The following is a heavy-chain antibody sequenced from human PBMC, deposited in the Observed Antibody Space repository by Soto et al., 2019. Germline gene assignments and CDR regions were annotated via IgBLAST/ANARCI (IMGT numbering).Heavy chain of an antibody. CDR3: TRDIASFGRGVFDI. CDR1: VFTISSYA. V-gene: IGHV3-23*01. Sequence: EVVLSESGGDLVQPGGSLRLSCAASVFTISSYAMSWVRQAPGKGLDWVSAITYDGRTFYADSVKGRFTISRDISKNTVYLQMNSLRAEDTAIYYCTRDIASFGRGVFDIWGQGTLVTVSS. CDR2: ITYDGRT. J-gene: IGHJ3*02. D-gene: IGHD3-3*02.